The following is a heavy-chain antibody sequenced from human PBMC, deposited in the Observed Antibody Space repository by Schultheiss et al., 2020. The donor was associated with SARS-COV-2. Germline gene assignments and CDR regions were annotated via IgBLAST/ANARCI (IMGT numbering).Heavy chain of an antibody. D-gene: IGHD1-7*01. J-gene: IGHJ6*02. Sequence: ASVKVSCKASGYTFTSYDINWVRQATGQGLEWMGWMNPNSGGTNYAQKFQGWVTMTRDTSISTAYMELRSLRSDDTAVYYCARDAGPPSWNYLYYYYYGMDVWGQGTTVTVSS. CDR2: MNPNSGGT. CDR1: GYTFTSYD. CDR3: ARDAGPPSWNYLYYYYYGMDV. V-gene: IGHV1-2*04.